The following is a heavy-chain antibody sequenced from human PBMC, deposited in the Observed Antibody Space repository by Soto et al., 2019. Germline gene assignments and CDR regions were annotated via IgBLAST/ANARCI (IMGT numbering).Heavy chain of an antibody. V-gene: IGHV1-46*01. CDR2: INPSGGST. D-gene: IGHD4-17*01. CDR3: ARVTYGDYFDY. Sequence: GASVKVSCTASGYTFTSYYMHWVRQAPGQGLEWMGIINPSGGSTSYAQKFQGRVTMTRDTSASTAYMELSSLRSEDTAVYYCARVTYGDYFDYWGQGTLVTVSS. CDR1: GYTFTSYY. J-gene: IGHJ4*02.